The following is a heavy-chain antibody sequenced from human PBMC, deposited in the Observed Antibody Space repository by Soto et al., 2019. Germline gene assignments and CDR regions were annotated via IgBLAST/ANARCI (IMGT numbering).Heavy chain of an antibody. CDR3: EREGVVVADGYSVLSSVGV. CDR2: TYYRSKWYN. J-gene: IGHJ6*01. V-gene: IGHV6-1*01. D-gene: IGHD2-21*01. CDR1: GDSVSSNSAA. Sequence: SQTLSLTCAISGDSVSSNSAAWNWIRQSPSRGLEWLGRTYYRSKWYNDYAVSVKSRITINPDTSKNQFSLQLNSVTPEDTAVYYCEREGVVVADGYSVLSSVGVWGEGATVGVS.